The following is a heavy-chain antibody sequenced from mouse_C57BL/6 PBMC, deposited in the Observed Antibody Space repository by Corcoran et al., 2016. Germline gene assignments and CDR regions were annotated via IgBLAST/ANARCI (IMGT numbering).Heavy chain of an antibody. Sequence: DVQLQESGPGLVKPSQSLSLTCSVTGYSITSGYYWNWIRQFPGNKLEWMGYISYDGSNNYNPSLKNRISITRDTSKNQFFLKLNSVTTEDTATYYCARVHYYGSSHYFDYWGQGTTLTVSS. CDR2: ISYDGSN. V-gene: IGHV3-6*01. J-gene: IGHJ2*01. CDR3: ARVHYYGSSHYFDY. D-gene: IGHD1-1*01. CDR1: GYSITSGYY.